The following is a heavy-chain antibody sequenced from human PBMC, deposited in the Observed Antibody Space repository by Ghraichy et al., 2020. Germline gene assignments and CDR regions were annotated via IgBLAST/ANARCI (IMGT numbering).Heavy chain of an antibody. CDR3: AKPSHMGLGSSGWADY. D-gene: IGHD6-19*01. CDR2: ISGSGGST. CDR1: GFTFSSYA. V-gene: IGHV3-23*01. J-gene: IGHJ4*02. Sequence: GGSLRLSCAASGFTFSSYAMSWVRQAPGKGLEWVSAISGSGGSTYYADSVKGRFTISRDNSKNTLYLQMNSLRAEDTAVYYCAKPSHMGLGSSGWADYWGQGTLVTVSS.